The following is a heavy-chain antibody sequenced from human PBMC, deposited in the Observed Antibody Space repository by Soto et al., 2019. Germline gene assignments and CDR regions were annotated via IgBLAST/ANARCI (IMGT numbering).Heavy chain of an antibody. CDR2: IIPIFGTA. CDR3: VVAVAAYYYYGMDV. D-gene: IGHD6-19*01. Sequence: ASVKVSCKASGGTFSSYAISWVRQAPGQGLEWMGGIIPIFGTANYAQKFQGRVTITADKSTSTAYMELSSLRSEDTAVYYCVVAVAAYYYYGMDVWGQGTTVTV. V-gene: IGHV1-69*06. J-gene: IGHJ6*02. CDR1: GGTFSSYA.